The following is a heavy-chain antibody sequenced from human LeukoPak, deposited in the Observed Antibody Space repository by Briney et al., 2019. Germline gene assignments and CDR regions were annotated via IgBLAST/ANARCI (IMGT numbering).Heavy chain of an antibody. Sequence: SETLSLTCTVSGGSHGLYYWAWIRQPPGKGLEGIGYIFHTGSTNYNPSLKSRLTISVDTSRNQFSLRLSSVTAADTAVYYCARHQHAGREHYYGIDVWGQGTTVSVSS. J-gene: IGHJ6*02. D-gene: IGHD1-26*01. CDR2: IFHTGST. V-gene: IGHV4-59*08. CDR3: ARHQHAGREHYYGIDV. CDR1: GGSHGLYY.